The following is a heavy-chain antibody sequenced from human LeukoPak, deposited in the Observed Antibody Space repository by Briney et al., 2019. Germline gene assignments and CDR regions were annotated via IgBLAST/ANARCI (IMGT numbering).Heavy chain of an antibody. V-gene: IGHV4-59*01. Sequence: PSESLSLTCTVSGGSISSYYWSWIRQPPGKGLEWIGYIYYIGSTNYKPSLKSRVTISVDTSKNQFSLKLSSVTAADTAVYYCARSSARLDGFDIWGQGTMVTVSS. CDR2: IYYIGST. D-gene: IGHD2-2*01. J-gene: IGHJ3*02. CDR1: GGSISSYY. CDR3: ARSSARLDGFDI.